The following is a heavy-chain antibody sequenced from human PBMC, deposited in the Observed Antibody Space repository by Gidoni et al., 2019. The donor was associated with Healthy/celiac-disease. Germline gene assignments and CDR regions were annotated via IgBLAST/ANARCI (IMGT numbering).Heavy chain of an antibody. Sequence: QVQLVESGGGVVQPGRSLRLSCAASGFTFSSYGMHWVRQAPGKGLEWVAVIWYDGSNKYYADSVKGRFTISRDNSKNTLYLQMNSLRAEDTAVYYCARDSHPTSSQSYFQHWGQGTLVTVSS. CDR2: IWYDGSNK. CDR3: ARDSHPTSSQSYFQH. J-gene: IGHJ1*01. CDR1: GFTFSSYG. D-gene: IGHD4-17*01. V-gene: IGHV3-33*01.